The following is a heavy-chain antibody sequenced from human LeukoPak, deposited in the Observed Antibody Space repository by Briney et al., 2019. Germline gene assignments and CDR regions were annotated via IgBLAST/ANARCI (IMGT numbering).Heavy chain of an antibody. Sequence: GASVKVSCKASGDTFSSYTISWVRQAPGQGLEWMGRIIPTLGVTKYTQKFQGRVTISADKSTGTAYMELRSLRNEDTAVYYCTGAYSSPTVYFDYWGQGTLITVSS. CDR1: GDTFSSYT. V-gene: IGHV1-69*02. D-gene: IGHD6-19*01. CDR2: IIPTLGVT. CDR3: TGAYSSPTVYFDY. J-gene: IGHJ4*02.